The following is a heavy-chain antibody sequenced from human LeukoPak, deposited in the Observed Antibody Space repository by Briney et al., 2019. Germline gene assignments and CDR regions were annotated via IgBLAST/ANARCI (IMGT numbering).Heavy chain of an antibody. J-gene: IGHJ4*02. Sequence: SETLSLTCTVSGGSISPYYWSWIRQPPGKGLEWIGYIYYSGSTNYNPSLKGRVTISVDTSKNQFSLKVTSVTAADTAVYYCAGTNRDGYSMPGFDYWGQGTLVTVSS. CDR3: AGTNRDGYSMPGFDY. CDR2: IYYSGST. CDR1: GGSISPYY. V-gene: IGHV4-59*08. D-gene: IGHD2-15*01.